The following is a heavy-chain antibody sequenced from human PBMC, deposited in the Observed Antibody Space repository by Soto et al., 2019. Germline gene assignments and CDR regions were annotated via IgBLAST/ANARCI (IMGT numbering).Heavy chain of an antibody. CDR3: ARAPPNMTTVTTTPPSDY. J-gene: IGHJ4*02. Sequence: PSETLSLTCAVYGGSFSGYYWSWIRQPPGKGLEWIGEINHSGSTNYNPSLKSRATISVDTSKNQFSLKLSSVTAADTAVYYCARAPPNMTTVTTTPPSDYWGQGTLVTVSS. V-gene: IGHV4-34*01. CDR1: GGSFSGYY. D-gene: IGHD4-4*01. CDR2: INHSGST.